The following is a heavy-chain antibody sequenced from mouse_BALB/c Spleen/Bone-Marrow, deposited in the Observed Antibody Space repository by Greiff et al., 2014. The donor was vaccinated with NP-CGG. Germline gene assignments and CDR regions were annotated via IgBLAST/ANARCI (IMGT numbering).Heavy chain of an antibody. D-gene: IGHD2-4*01. V-gene: IGHV5-17*02. Sequence: EVQLQQSGGGLVQPGGSRKLSCAASGFTFSSFGMHWVRQAPEKGLEWVAYISSGSSTIYYADTVKGRFTISRDNSKNTLFLQMTSLRSEDTAMYYCTRKGALITHYYAMDYWGQGTSVTVSS. CDR3: TRKGALITHYYAMDY. J-gene: IGHJ4*01. CDR1: GFTFSSFG. CDR2: ISSGSSTI.